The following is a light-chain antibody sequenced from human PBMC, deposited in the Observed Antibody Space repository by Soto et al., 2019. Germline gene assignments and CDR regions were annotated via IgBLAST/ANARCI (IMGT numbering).Light chain of an antibody. CDR2: DAS. CDR1: QSVSSY. J-gene: IGKJ1*01. Sequence: EIVLTQSPATMSLSPGERATLSCRASQSVSSYLAWYQQKPGQAPRLLIYDASNRATGIPARFSGSGSGTDFTLTISSLAHKDFAVYYCQQRSNWPSGFGQRTTVEIK. CDR3: QQRSNWPSG. V-gene: IGKV3-11*01.